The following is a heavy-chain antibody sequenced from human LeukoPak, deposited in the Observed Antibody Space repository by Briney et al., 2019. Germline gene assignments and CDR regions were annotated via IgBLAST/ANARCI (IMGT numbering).Heavy chain of an antibody. J-gene: IGHJ4*02. V-gene: IGHV3-23*01. D-gene: IGHD3-10*01. Sequence: GGSLRLSCSGSQFTFSYYAMTWVRQAPGKGLEWVSGVSSSGDYTYYTDSVKGRFTISRDNSKNTLYLQLNSLRVEDTAVYYWAKEIYAYGSRGFDYWGQGSLVTVSS. CDR2: VSSSGDYT. CDR1: QFTFSYYA. CDR3: AKEIYAYGSRGFDY.